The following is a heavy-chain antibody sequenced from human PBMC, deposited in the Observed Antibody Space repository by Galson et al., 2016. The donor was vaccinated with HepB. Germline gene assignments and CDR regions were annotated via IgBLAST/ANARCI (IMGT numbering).Heavy chain of an antibody. CDR1: GYRFSSYW. J-gene: IGHJ6*02. V-gene: IGHV5-51*01. D-gene: IGHD5-12*01. CDR3: ARAWPDDSYYGMDV. Sequence: QSGAEVKKPGESLKISCKGSGYRFSSYWIAWVRQMPGKGLEWMGIIYPGDSDTRYSPSFQGQVTISADRSVSTAYLQWSSLRASDSAMYYCARAWPDDSYYGMDVWGQGTTVTVSS. CDR2: IYPGDSDT.